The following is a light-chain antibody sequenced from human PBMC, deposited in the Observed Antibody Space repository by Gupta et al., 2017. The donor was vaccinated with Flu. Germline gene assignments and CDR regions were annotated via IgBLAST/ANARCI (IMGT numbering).Light chain of an antibody. Sequence: QSVLPQPPSASGTPGPRVSISCSGSSSNIGSSYVHWYQQLPGRAPKVLIYKNNQRPSGVPDRFSGSKSGTSASLAISGLRSDDEADYYCATWDDSLSGLVFGGGTKLTVL. J-gene: IGLJ3*02. V-gene: IGLV1-47*01. CDR2: KNN. CDR3: ATWDDSLSGLV. CDR1: SSNIGSSY.